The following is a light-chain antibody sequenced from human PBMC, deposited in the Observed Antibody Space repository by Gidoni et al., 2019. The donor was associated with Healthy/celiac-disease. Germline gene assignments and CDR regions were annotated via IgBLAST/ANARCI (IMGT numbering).Light chain of an antibody. V-gene: IGKV3-15*01. CDR2: GAS. J-gene: IGKJ5*01. Sequence: EIVMTQSPATLSVSPGERATLSCRASQSVSSNLAWYQQKPGQAPRLLIYGASTRATGIPARFSGSGSGTEFTLTISSLQSEDFAVYYCQQYNNWRIXVXQGTRLEIK. CDR1: QSVSSN. CDR3: QQYNNWRIX.